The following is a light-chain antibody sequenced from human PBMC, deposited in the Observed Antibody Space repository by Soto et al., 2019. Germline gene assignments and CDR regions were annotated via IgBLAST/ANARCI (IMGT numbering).Light chain of an antibody. J-gene: IGLJ2*01. V-gene: IGLV1-44*01. Sequence: QAVVTPPPSASGTPGQRVTISCSGSSSNIGSNTVNWYLQFPGTSTKILIYSNNQRPSGVPDRFSGSKSGTSASLAISGLQCEDEADYYCAAWDDSLKNVLFGGGTKVTV. CDR3: AAWDDSLKNVL. CDR2: SNN. CDR1: SSNIGSNT.